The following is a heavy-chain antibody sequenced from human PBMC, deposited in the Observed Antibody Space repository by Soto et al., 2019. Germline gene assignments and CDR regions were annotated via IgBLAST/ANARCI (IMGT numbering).Heavy chain of an antibody. CDR2: ISSGGDTI. CDR1: GFTFSSYE. J-gene: IGHJ6*02. Sequence: GGSLRLSCAVSGFTFSSYEMNWVRQAPGKGLEWVAYISSGGDTISYADSVKGRFTISRDNAKNSLYLQMNSLRAEDAAVYYCARPQTYYYYGMDVWGQGTTVTVSS. CDR3: ARPQTYYYYGMDV. V-gene: IGHV3-48*03.